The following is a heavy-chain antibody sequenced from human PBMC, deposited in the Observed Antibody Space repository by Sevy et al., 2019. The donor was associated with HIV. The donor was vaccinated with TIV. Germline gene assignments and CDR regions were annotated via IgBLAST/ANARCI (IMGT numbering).Heavy chain of an antibody. CDR2: LDPEDGEI. D-gene: IGHD2-15*01. CDR3: AADRGEDYCSGNSCQRHYYNGLDV. V-gene: IGHV1-24*01. J-gene: IGHJ6*02. Sequence: ASVKVSCKVAGYRLIEVSMHWVRQAPGKGLEWMGHLDPEDGEIIYAQKFQGRVTMTEDTSTDTAYMEVSSLRSEDTAVYYCAADRGEDYCSGNSCQRHYYNGLDVWGQGTTVTVSS. CDR1: GYRLIEVS.